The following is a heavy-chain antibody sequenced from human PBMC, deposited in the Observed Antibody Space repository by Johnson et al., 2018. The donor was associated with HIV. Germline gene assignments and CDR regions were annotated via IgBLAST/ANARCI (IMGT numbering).Heavy chain of an antibody. D-gene: IGHD1-26*01. V-gene: IGHV3-74*02. Sequence: VQLVESGGGVVQPGRSLRLSCAASGFTFSPYWVHWVRQAPVQGLVWVSRIVSDVSSAIYTDSVKGRFTISRDNSKNTLYLQMNSLRVEDTAVYYCAKAVGGYAFDIWGQGTMVTVSS. J-gene: IGHJ3*02. CDR1: GFTFSPYW. CDR2: IVSDVSSA. CDR3: AKAVGGYAFDI.